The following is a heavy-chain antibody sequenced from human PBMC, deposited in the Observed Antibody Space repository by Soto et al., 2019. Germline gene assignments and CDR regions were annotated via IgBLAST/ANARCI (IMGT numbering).Heavy chain of an antibody. D-gene: IGHD1-26*01. CDR3: ARDFTGSYLGLDY. V-gene: IGHV1-3*01. CDR2: INAGNGNT. J-gene: IGHJ4*02. CDR1: GYTFTSYA. Sequence: QVQLVQSGAEVKKPGASVKVSCKASGYTFTSYAMHWVRQAPGQRLEWMGWINAGNGNTKYSQKFQGRVTITRDTSASTAYMELSSQRSEDTAVYYCARDFTGSYLGLDYWGQGTLVTVSS.